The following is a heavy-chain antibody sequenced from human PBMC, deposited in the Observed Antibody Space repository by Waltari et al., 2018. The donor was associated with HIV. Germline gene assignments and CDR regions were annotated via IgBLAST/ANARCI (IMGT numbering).Heavy chain of an antibody. CDR3: AKGCGSGYYYYGMDV. V-gene: IGHV3-23*01. J-gene: IGHJ6*02. CDR2: ISGSGGST. D-gene: IGHD2-21*01. CDR1: GFTLSSYA. Sequence: VQLLTSGGGLVQPGRSRRLSCAACGFTLSSYARSWVRKAPGKGLEWVSAISGSGGSTYYTDSVKGRFTISRDNSKNTLYLQMNSLRAEDTAVYYCAKGCGSGYYYYGMDVWGQGTTVTVSS.